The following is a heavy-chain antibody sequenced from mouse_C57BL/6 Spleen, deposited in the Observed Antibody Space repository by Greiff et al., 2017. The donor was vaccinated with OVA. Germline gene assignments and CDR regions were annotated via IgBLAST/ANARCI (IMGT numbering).Heavy chain of an antibody. Sequence: VQLQQSGPELVKPGASVKISCKASGYSFTGYYMHWVKQSSEKSLEWIGEINPSTGGTSYNQKFKGKATLTVDKSSSTAYMQLRSLTSEDSAVYYCACTAWFAYWGQGTLVTVSA. CDR1: GYSFTGYY. CDR2: INPSTGGT. V-gene: IGHV1-43*01. CDR3: ACTAWFAY. J-gene: IGHJ3*01. D-gene: IGHD1-1*01.